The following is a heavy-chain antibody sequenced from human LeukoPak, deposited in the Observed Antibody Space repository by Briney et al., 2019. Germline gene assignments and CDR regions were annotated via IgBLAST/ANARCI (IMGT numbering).Heavy chain of an antibody. CDR1: GGSISSSSYY. CDR2: IYYSGST. J-gene: IGHJ2*01. Sequence: PSETLSLTCTVSGGSISSSSYYWGWIRQPPGKGLEWIGSIYYSGSTYYNPSLKSRVTISVDTSKNQFSLKLSSVTAADTAVYYCAREVPAFYGGPHRGYFDLWGRGTLVTVSS. V-gene: IGHV4-39*07. D-gene: IGHD4-23*01. CDR3: AREVPAFYGGPHRGYFDL.